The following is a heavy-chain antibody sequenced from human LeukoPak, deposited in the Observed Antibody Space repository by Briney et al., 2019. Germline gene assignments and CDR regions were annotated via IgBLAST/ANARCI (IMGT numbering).Heavy chain of an antibody. Sequence: GPLEEVSCKVSAYNITGYYVDGVLQAPGQGLELLKWIKPNSGGTDFAQKFQGRVTMTRDTSISTAYMELSRLRSDDTAVYYYARTPQWELLNWFDPWGQGTLVIASA. J-gene: IGHJ5*02. CDR2: IKPNSGGT. D-gene: IGHD1-26*01. CDR1: AYNITGYY. CDR3: ARTPQWELLNWFDP. V-gene: IGHV1-2*02.